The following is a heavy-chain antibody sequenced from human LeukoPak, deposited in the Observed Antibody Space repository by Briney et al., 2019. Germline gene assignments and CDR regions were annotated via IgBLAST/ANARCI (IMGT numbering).Heavy chain of an antibody. CDR1: GFTFSSHA. V-gene: IGHV3-23*01. Sequence: GGSLRLSCAASGFTFSSHAMGWVRQAPGKGLEWVSSITGSGASTYYGDSVKGRFTISRDNSKNTLYLQMNRLRAEDTAVYYRAKDGGGSLEWLPPMDVWGQGTTVTVSS. D-gene: IGHD3-3*01. J-gene: IGHJ6*02. CDR2: ITGSGAST. CDR3: AKDGGGSLEWLPPMDV.